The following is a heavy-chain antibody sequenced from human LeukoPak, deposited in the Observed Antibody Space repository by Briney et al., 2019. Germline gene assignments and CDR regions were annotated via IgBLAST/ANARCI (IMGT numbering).Heavy chain of an antibody. D-gene: IGHD3-3*01. CDR1: GFTFSSYA. Sequence: PGGSLRLSCAASGFTFSSYAMHWVRQAPGKGLEWVAVISYDGTNKYYADSVKGRFTISRDNAKNSLYLQMNSLRAEDTAVYYCASLSTIFGVVNTDNYYYYYMDVWGKGTTVTVSS. CDR3: ASLSTIFGVVNTDNYYYYYMDV. V-gene: IGHV3-30-3*01. J-gene: IGHJ6*03. CDR2: ISYDGTNK.